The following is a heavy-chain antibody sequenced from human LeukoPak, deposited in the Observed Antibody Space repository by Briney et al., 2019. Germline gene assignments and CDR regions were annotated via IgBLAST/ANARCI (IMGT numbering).Heavy chain of an antibody. D-gene: IGHD3-10*01. J-gene: IGHJ4*02. V-gene: IGHV7-4-1*02. CDR1: GYTFTSYA. CDR3: ARGPSNEDLGDPVQRGD. Sequence: ASVKVSCKASGYTFTSYAMNWVRQAPGQGLEWMGWINTNTGNPTYAQGFTGRFVFSLDTSVSTAYLQISSLKAEDTAVYYCARGPSNEDLGDPVQRGDWGQGTLVTVSS. CDR2: INTNTGNP.